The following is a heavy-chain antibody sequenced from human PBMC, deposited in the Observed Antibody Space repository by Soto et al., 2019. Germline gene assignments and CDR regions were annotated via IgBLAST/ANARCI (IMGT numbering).Heavy chain of an antibody. Sequence: SETLSLTCSVSGVSITSYYWTWIRHSPGKGLEWIGYVYHTGNTYYNPSLKSRVTISLDTSKNQVSLRLRSVTAADTAVYYCAREQYNWKLWGQGTLVTVSS. D-gene: IGHD1-20*01. J-gene: IGHJ4*02. CDR2: VYHTGNT. CDR1: GVSITSYY. CDR3: AREQYNWKL. V-gene: IGHV4-59*01.